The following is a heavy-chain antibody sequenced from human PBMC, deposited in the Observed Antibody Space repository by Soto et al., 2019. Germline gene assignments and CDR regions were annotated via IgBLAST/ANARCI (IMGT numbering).Heavy chain of an antibody. CDR3: AREIAVAGPTFDY. CDR1: GGTFSSYT. J-gene: IGHJ4*02. V-gene: IGHV1-69*08. D-gene: IGHD6-19*01. Sequence: QVQLVQSGAEVKKPGSSVKVSCKASGGTFSSYTISWVRQAPGQVLEWMGRIIPILGIANYAQKFQGRVTITADKSTSTDYMELSSLRSEDTAVYYCAREIAVAGPTFDYWGQGTLVTVSS. CDR2: IIPILGIA.